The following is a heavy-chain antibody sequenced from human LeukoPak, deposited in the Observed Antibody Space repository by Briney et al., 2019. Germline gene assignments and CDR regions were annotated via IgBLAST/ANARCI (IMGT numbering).Heavy chain of an antibody. CDR3: TREGYYAFDI. CDR1: GFTFTNYA. D-gene: IGHD3-22*01. V-gene: IGHV3-30-3*01. CDR2: ISFDGTNK. J-gene: IGHJ3*02. Sequence: PGRSLRLSCAASGFTFTNYAMQWVRQAPGKGLEWVAIISFDGTNKDYADYVKGRFTISRDNSETTLFLQMKSLRAEDTAVYYCTREGYYAFDIWGQGTMVTVPS.